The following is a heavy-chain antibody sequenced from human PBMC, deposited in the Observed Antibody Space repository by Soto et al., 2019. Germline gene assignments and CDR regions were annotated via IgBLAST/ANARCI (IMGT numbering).Heavy chain of an antibody. V-gene: IGHV4-34*01. Sequence: PSETLSLTCAVYGGSFSGYYWSWIRQPPGKGLEWIGEINHSGSTNYNPSLKSRVTISVDTSKNQFSLKLSSVTAADTAVYYCARFLAPNAVFGVTQTGFDPWGQGTLVPVSS. D-gene: IGHD3-3*01. CDR1: GGSFSGYY. CDR2: INHSGST. J-gene: IGHJ5*02. CDR3: ARFLAPNAVFGVTQTGFDP.